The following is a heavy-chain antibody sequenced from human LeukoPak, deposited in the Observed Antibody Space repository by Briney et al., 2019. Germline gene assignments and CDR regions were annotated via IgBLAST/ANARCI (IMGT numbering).Heavy chain of an antibody. CDR3: ARDWGIVRGVMRGSNWFDP. CDR1: GGSFSGYY. J-gene: IGHJ5*02. V-gene: IGHV4-34*01. CDR2: IYYSGST. Sequence: SETLSLTCAVYGGSFSGYYWSWIRQPPGKGLEWIGSIYYSGSTYYNPSLKSRVTISVDTSKNQFSLKLSSVTAADTAVYYCARDWGIVRGVMRGSNWFDPWGQGTLVTVSS. D-gene: IGHD3-10*01.